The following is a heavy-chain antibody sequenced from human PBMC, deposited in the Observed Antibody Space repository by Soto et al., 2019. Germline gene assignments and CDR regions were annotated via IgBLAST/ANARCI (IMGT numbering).Heavy chain of an antibody. CDR3: ARPYGRSYAMAV. V-gene: IGHV5-51*01. Sequence: PGESLKISGKGSGYSFTTYWIAWVRQMPGKGLEWMGISYPSDSDTRYSPSFQGQVTMSADKSISTAYLQWSSLKASDTATYYCARPYGRSYAMAVWGQGTTVTVSS. D-gene: IGHD2-15*01. J-gene: IGHJ6*02. CDR1: GYSFTTYW. CDR2: SYPSDSDT.